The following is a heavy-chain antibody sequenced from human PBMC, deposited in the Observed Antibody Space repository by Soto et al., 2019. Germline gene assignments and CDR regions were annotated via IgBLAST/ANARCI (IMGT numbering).Heavy chain of an antibody. V-gene: IGHV3-64D*06. CDR3: VKDRWVDY. J-gene: IGHJ4*02. Sequence: VGSLRLSCSISGFTFSSYAMHWVRQAPGKGLEYVSSISSSGGPTYYVDSVKGRFTISRDNSRNTLFLQMSSLRPEDTAVYYCVKDRWVDYWGQGTLVTVSP. CDR2: ISSSGGPT. CDR1: GFTFSSYA. D-gene: IGHD1-26*01.